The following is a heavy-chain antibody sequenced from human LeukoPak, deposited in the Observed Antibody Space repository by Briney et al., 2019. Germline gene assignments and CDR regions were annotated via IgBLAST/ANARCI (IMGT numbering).Heavy chain of an antibody. CDR2: VSYDGNNK. V-gene: IGHV3-30-3*01. CDR1: GFTFSSYA. CDR3: ARDSLGQDRLSAFDI. D-gene: IGHD2/OR15-2a*01. Sequence: GRSLRLSCAASGFTFSSYAMHWVRQAPGKGLEWVAVVSYDGNNKYYADSVKGRFTISRDNSKNTLYLQMNSLRAEDTAVYYCARDSLGQDRLSAFDIWGQRTMVTVSS. J-gene: IGHJ3*02.